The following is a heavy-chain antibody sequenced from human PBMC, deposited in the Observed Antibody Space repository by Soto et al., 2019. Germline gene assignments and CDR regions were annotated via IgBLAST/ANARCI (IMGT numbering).Heavy chain of an antibody. Sequence: ASVKVSCKASGYTFTSYAMHWVRQAPGQRLEWMGWINAGNGNTKYSQKFQGRVTITRDTSASTAYMQMNSLRAEDTAVYYCARDSISTYNWFDPWGQGTLVTVSS. CDR2: INAGNGNT. D-gene: IGHD1-26*01. CDR1: GYTFTSYA. V-gene: IGHV1-3*01. CDR3: ARDSISTYNWFDP. J-gene: IGHJ5*02.